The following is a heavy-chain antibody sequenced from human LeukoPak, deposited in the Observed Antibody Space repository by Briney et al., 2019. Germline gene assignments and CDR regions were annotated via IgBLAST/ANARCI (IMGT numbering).Heavy chain of an antibody. D-gene: IGHD2-15*01. Sequence: PSETPSLTCTVSGGSISSGGYYWSWIRQHPGKGLEWIGYIYYSGSTYYNPSLKSRVTIPVDTSKNQFSLKLSSVTAADTAVYYCARARPAIIVVVVAANFDYWGQGTLVTVSS. CDR3: ARARPAIIVVVVAANFDY. V-gene: IGHV4-31*03. CDR2: IYYSGST. CDR1: GGSISSGGYY. J-gene: IGHJ4*02.